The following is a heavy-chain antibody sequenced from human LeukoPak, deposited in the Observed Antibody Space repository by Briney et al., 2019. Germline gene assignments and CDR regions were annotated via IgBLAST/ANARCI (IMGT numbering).Heavy chain of an antibody. D-gene: IGHD3-22*01. CDR1: GFSFSSHA. J-gene: IGHJ4*02. CDR2: VTVSGDRT. CDR3: AKPYDSSAYLLFGY. V-gene: IGHV3-23*01. Sequence: PGGSLRLPCAASGFSFSSHAMSWVRQSPGMGLEWVSTVTVSGDRTYYADSVKGRFTISRDNSKNTLYLQVNSLRAEDTAVYYCAKPYDSSAYLLFGYWGQGTLVTVSS.